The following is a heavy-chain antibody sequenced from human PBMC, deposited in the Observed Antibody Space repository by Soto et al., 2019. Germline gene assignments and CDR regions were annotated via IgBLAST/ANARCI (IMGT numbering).Heavy chain of an antibody. CDR2: IHDSGTT. CDR1: GGSFNSGAYY. V-gene: IGHV4-31*03. D-gene: IGHD3-22*01. J-gene: IGHJ4*02. CDR3: ARLQHNDSGYYPYYFDY. Sequence: ASETLSLTCTVSGGSFNSGAYYWSWIRQHPGKGLEWIGYIHDSGTTFYNPSLKSRVTISRDTSKNQFSLRLTSAAAADTAVYYCARLQHNDSGYYPYYFDYWGQGTLVTVSS.